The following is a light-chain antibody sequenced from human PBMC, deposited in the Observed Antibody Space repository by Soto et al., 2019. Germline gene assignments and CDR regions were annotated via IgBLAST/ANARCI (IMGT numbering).Light chain of an antibody. CDR3: SSYAGGNNLL. CDR2: EVT. V-gene: IGLV2-8*01. J-gene: IGLJ2*01. Sequence: QSVLTQPPSASGSPGQSVTISCTGTRSDIGGYNYVSWYQQYPGKAPKLVIFEVTKRPSGVPARFSGSKSGNTASLTVFGLQAEDEADYFCSSYAGGNNLLFGGGTKLTVL. CDR1: RSDIGGYNY.